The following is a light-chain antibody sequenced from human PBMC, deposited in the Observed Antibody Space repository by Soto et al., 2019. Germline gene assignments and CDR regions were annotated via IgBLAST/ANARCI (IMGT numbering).Light chain of an antibody. V-gene: IGLV2-14*01. CDR3: SSYTTATPRV. Sequence: QSALTQPASVSGSPGQSITISCTGTSSDVGAYNYVSWYQQHPGKAPKLTIFDVSNRPSGVSNRFSGSKSGNTASLTISGLQAEDEADYYCSSYTTATPRVFGGGTKLTVL. CDR1: SSDVGAYNY. J-gene: IGLJ3*02. CDR2: DVS.